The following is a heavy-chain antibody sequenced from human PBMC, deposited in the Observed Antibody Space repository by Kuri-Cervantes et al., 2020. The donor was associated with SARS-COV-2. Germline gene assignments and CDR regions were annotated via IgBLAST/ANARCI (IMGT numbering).Heavy chain of an antibody. CDR3: ARDQDMCGGCRRYYYGMDV. V-gene: IGHV1-69*13. D-gene: IGHD2-15*01. CDR1: GCTFCSYA. Sequence: SSVPVSCKGTGCTFCSYAISGVRQARGQGLEWMGGIIPIFGTANYAQKFQGRVTITAEESRSTAYMELSSLRSEDTAVYYCARDQDMCGGCRRYYYGMDVWGQGTTITVSS. J-gene: IGHJ6*02. CDR2: IIPIFGTA.